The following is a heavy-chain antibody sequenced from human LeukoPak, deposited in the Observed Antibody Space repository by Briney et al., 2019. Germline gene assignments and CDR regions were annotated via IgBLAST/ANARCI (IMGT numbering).Heavy chain of an antibody. CDR2: IKQDGSEK. CDR1: GFTFSSYW. J-gene: IGHJ4*02. CDR3: ARDLRYYGSGSYYNVY. D-gene: IGHD3-10*01. V-gene: IGHV3-7*01. Sequence: GGSLRLSCAASGFTFSSYWMSWVRQAPGKGLEWVANIKQDGSEKYYVDSVKGRFTISRDNAKNSLYLQMNSLGAEDTAVYYCARDLRYYGSGSYYNVYWGQGTLVTVSS.